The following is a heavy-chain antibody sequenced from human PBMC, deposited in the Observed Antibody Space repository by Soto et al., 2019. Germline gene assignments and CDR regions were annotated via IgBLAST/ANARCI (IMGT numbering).Heavy chain of an antibody. J-gene: IGHJ6*02. CDR3: AIGGSEAIGGYYYYYGMDV. Sequence: ASVKVSCKVSGYTLTELSMHWVRQAPGKGLEWMGGFDPEDGETIYAQKFQGRVTMTEDTSTDTAYMELSSLRSEDTAVYYCAIGGSEAIGGYYYYYGMDVWGQGTTVTVSS. D-gene: IGHD3-3*01. V-gene: IGHV1-24*01. CDR1: GYTLTELS. CDR2: FDPEDGET.